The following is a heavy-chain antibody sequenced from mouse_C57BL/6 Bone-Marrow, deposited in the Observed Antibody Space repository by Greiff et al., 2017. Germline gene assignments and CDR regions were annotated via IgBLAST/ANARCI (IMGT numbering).Heavy chain of an antibody. CDR3: ARGGYGDPAWLAY. CDR2: INPYNGGT. D-gene: IGHD2-13*01. CDR1: GYTFTDYY. J-gene: IGHJ3*01. Sequence: EVQLQQSGPVLVKPGASVKMSCKASGYTFTDYYMNWVKQSHGKSLEWIGVINPYNGGTSYNQKFKGKATLTVDKSSSAASMELNSLTSEDSAVYYCARGGYGDPAWLAYWGQGTLVTVSA. V-gene: IGHV1-19*01.